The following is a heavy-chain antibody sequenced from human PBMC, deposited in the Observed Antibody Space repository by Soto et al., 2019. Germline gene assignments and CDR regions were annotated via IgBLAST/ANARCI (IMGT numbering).Heavy chain of an antibody. J-gene: IGHJ4*02. CDR1: GFTFSSYA. D-gene: IGHD1-26*01. Sequence: QVQLVESGGGVVQPGRSLRLSCAASGFTFSSYAMHWVRQAPGKGLEWVAVISYDGSNKYYADSVKGRFTISRDNSKNTLYLQMNSLRAEDTAVYYCARDPPPWELQNYFDYWGQGTLVTVSS. CDR2: ISYDGSNK. CDR3: ARDPPPWELQNYFDY. V-gene: IGHV3-30-3*01.